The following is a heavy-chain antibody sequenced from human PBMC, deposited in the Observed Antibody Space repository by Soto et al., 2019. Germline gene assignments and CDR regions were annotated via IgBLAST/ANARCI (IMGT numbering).Heavy chain of an antibody. Sequence: GGSLRLSCAASGFTFDDYAMHWVRQAPGKGLEWVSGISWNSGSIGYADSVKGRFTISRDNAKNSLYLQMNSLRAEDTALYYCAKGSGPAGGGLSAFDIWGQGTMVTVSS. J-gene: IGHJ3*02. D-gene: IGHD1-26*01. CDR1: GFTFDDYA. V-gene: IGHV3-9*01. CDR3: AKGSGPAGGGLSAFDI. CDR2: ISWNSGSI.